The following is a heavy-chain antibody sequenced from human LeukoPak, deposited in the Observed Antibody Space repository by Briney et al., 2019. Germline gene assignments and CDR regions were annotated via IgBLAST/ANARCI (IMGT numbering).Heavy chain of an antibody. CDR1: GGSISSSSYY. J-gene: IGHJ4*02. Sequence: KTSETLSLTCTVSGGSISSSSYYWGWIRQPPGKGLEWIGSIYYSGSTYYNPSLKSRVTISVDTSKNQFSLKLSSVTAADTAVYYCARQSSGSYFLSVQYYFDYWGQGTLVTVSS. D-gene: IGHD1-26*01. CDR2: IYYSGST. V-gene: IGHV4-39*01. CDR3: ARQSSGSYFLSVQYYFDY.